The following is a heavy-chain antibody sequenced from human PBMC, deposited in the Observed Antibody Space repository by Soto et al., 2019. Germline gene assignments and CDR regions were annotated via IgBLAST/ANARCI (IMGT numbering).Heavy chain of an antibody. CDR1: GGSSNDFY. Sequence: SETLSLTCTVSGGSSNDFYWSWIRQPPGKGLEWIGDIYYSGSTDYNPSLKGRVTISVDTSKNQFALNLRSVTAADTAVYYCARVGGVAARTFDYWGQGTLVSVSS. J-gene: IGHJ4*02. V-gene: IGHV4-59*01. D-gene: IGHD6-6*01. CDR3: ARVGGVAARTFDY. CDR2: IYYSGST.